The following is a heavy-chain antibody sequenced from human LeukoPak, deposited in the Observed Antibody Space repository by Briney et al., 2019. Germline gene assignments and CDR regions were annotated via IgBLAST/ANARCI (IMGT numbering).Heavy chain of an antibody. D-gene: IGHD5-24*01. CDR1: GGLIGSQY. J-gene: IGHJ4*02. CDR3: ARYDVDMATNN. V-gene: IGHV4-59*11. CDR2: IYYREGT. Sequence: SETLSLTSTVFGGLIGSQYWTWIRQPPGKGLEWIGYIYYREGTNYNPSLQSRVTISVDTYKKQFSLKVTSVTAADTALYYCARYDVDMATNNWGQGTLVTVSS.